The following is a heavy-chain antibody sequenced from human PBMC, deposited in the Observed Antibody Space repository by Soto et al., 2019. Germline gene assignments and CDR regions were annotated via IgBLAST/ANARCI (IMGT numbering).Heavy chain of an antibody. CDR3: ARDRGPSIAVAGNDAFDI. V-gene: IGHV4-59*01. CDR2: IYYSGST. D-gene: IGHD6-19*01. CDR1: GGSISSYY. Sequence: SETLSLTCTVSGGSISSYYWSWIRQPPGKGLEWIGYIYYSGSTNYNPSLKSRVTISVDTSKNQFSLKLSSVTAADTAVYYCARDRGPSIAVAGNDAFDIWGQGTMVTVSS. J-gene: IGHJ3*02.